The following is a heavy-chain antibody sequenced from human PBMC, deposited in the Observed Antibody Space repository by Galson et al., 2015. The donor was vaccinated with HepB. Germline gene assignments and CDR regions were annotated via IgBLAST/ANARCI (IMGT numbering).Heavy chain of an antibody. V-gene: IGHV4-38-2*02. CDR3: ARDTYYYDGTGDF. Sequence: TLSLTCTVSGDSISSGYYWGWIRQPPGKGLEWIGSIYHSGSTYYNPSLKSRVTISVDTSKNQFSLKLSSVTAADTAVYYCARDTYYYDGTGDFWGQGTLVTVSS. CDR2: IYHSGST. CDR1: GDSISSGYY. D-gene: IGHD3-22*01. J-gene: IGHJ4*02.